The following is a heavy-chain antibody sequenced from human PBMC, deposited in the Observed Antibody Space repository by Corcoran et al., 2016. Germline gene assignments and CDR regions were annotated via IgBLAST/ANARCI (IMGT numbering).Heavy chain of an antibody. CDR1: GGSISSRSHY. CDR3: ARLWYYYDSSASAAFDV. J-gene: IGHJ3*01. D-gene: IGHD3-22*01. Sequence: QLQLQESGPGLVKPSETLSLTCTVSGGSISSRSHYWGWIRQPPGKGLEWIASIYYIANTYYNPSLKSRVTISVDTSNNQFSLKLTSVTAADTAVYYCARLWYYYDSSASAAFDVWGQGKMVTVSS. CDR2: IYYIANT. V-gene: IGHV4-39*01.